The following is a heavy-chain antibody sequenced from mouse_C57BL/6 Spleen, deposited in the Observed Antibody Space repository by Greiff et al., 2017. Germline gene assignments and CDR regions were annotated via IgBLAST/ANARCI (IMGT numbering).Heavy chain of an antibody. Sequence: EVNVVESGGGLVKPGGSLKLSCAASGFTFSDYGMHWVRQAPEKGLEWVAYISSGSSTIYYADTVKGRFTISRDNAKNTLFLQMTSLRSEDTAMYYCARITTVVDRGDYWGQGTTLTVSS. D-gene: IGHD1-1*01. CDR2: ISSGSSTI. V-gene: IGHV5-17*01. CDR1: GFTFSDYG. J-gene: IGHJ2*01. CDR3: ARITTVVDRGDY.